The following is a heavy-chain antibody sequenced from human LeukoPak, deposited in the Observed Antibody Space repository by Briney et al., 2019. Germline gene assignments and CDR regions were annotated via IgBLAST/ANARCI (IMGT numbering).Heavy chain of an antibody. V-gene: IGHV3-21*01. CDR3: TTDVRDEYTSGWYPIGY. CDR2: TSSGGRYV. J-gene: IGHJ4*02. CDR1: GFSFSTYS. D-gene: IGHD6-19*01. Sequence: GGSLRLSCAASGFSFSTYSMNWVRQAPGKGLEWVSSTSSGGRYVYYADSVKGRFTISRGNAKNSLYLQMNSLRAEDTAVYYCTTDVRDEYTSGWYPIGYWGQGTLVTVSS.